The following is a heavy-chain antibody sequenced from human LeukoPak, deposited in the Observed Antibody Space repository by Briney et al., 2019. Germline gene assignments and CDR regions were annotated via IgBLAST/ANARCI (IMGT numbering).Heavy chain of an antibody. CDR2: INHSGST. D-gene: IGHD6-13*01. CDR3: ARSSRIAAAGTPLDY. J-gene: IGHJ4*02. Sequence: PSETLSLTCAVYGGSFSGYYWSWIRQPPGKGLEWIGEINHSGSTNYNPSLKSRVTISVDTSKNQFSLKLSSVTAADTAVYYCARSSRIAAAGTPLDYWGQGTLVTVSS. CDR1: GGSFSGYY. V-gene: IGHV4-34*01.